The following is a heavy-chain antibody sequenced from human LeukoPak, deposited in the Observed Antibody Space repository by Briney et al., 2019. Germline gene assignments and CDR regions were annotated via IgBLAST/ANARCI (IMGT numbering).Heavy chain of an antibody. CDR3: ARDYVFDY. J-gene: IGHJ4*02. CDR2: INSDGSST. Sequence: GGSLRLSCAASGFTFSSYWMHWVRQATGKGLVRVSRINSDGSSTSYADSVKGRFTISRDNAKNTLYLQMNSLRAEDTAVYYCARDYVFDYWGQGTLVTVSS. D-gene: IGHD3-16*01. CDR1: GFTFSSYW. V-gene: IGHV3-74*01.